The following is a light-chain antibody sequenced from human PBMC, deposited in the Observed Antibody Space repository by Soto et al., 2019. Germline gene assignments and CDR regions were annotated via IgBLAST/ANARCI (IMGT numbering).Light chain of an antibody. J-gene: IGLJ3*02. CDR3: QSYDTTLSSWV. CDR2: GNT. CDR1: SSNIGAGYD. Sequence: QSVLTQAPSVSGAPGQRVTISCTGSSSNIGAGYDVQWYQHLPGTAPKLLIHGNTNRPSGVPDRFSGSKSGTSASLAITALQAEDEGDYYCQSYDTTLSSWVFGGGTKVPVL. V-gene: IGLV1-40*01.